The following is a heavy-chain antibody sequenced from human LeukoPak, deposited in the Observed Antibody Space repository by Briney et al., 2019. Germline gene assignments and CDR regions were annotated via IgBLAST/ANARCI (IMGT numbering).Heavy chain of an antibody. V-gene: IGHV1-2*02. CDR2: INPNSGGT. J-gene: IGHJ5*02. CDR1: GYTFTGYY. CDR3: ARDGSSGYWDWFDP. Sequence: GASVKVSCKASGYTFTGYYMHWVRQAPGQGLEWMGWINPNSGGTNYAQKFQGRVTMTRDTSISTAYMELSRLRSDDTAVYYCARDGSSGYWDWFDPWGQGTLVTVPS. D-gene: IGHD3-22*01.